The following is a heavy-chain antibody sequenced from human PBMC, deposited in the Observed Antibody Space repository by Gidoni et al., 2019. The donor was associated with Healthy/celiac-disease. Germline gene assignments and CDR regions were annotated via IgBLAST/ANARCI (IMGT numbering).Heavy chain of an antibody. CDR2: INNIGST. CDR1: GGSFSGYY. Sequence: QVQLQQWGAGLLKPSETLSLTCAVYGGSFSGYYWSWIRQPPGKGLEWIGEINNIGSTNYNPSLKRRVTISVDTSKNQFSLKLSSVTAADTAVYSCARQIRVRSSSLGSVWFDPWGQGTLVTVSS. CDR3: ARQIRVRSSSLGSVWFDP. D-gene: IGHD6-6*01. V-gene: IGHV4-34*01. J-gene: IGHJ5*02.